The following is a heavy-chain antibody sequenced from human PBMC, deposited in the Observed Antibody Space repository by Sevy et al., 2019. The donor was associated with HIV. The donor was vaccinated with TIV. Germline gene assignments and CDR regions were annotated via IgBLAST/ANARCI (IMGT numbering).Heavy chain of an antibody. D-gene: IGHD3-16*02. CDR1: AFTFKSYA. J-gene: IGHJ4*02. V-gene: IGHV3-23*01. CDR3: AKYQDDYIGGTYRH. Sequence: GGSLRLSCAASAFTFKSYAMTWVRQAPGKGLEWISSISGSGGDTKYADSVKGRFTISRDNSKNTLYLQMNSRRAEDTAVYYCAKYQDDYIGGTYRHWGQGTLVSVSS. CDR2: ISGSGGDT.